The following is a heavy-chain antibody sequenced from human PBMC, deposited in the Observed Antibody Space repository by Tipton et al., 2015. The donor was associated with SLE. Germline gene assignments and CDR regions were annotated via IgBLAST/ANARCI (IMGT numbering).Heavy chain of an antibody. CDR3: ARAAYSGNYYPDS. D-gene: IGHD1-26*01. V-gene: IGHV1-18*04. CDR1: GGMENTYS. J-gene: IGHJ4*02. Sequence: QSGAEVKKPGASVRVACKASGGMENTYSISWVRQAPGQGLEWMGWISGYNGHTNYAQNLQGRATLTTDTSTSTAFMELRSLRSDDTAVYYCARAAYSGNYYPDSWGQGTLVSVSS. CDR2: ISGYNGHT.